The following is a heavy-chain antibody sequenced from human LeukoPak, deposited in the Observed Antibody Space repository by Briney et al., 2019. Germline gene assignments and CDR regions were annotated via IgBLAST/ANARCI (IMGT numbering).Heavy chain of an antibody. J-gene: IGHJ3*02. V-gene: IGHV3-9*01. CDR1: GFTFDDYA. D-gene: IGHD3-10*01. Sequence: PGGSLRLSCTASGFTFDDYAMHWVRQPPGKGLEWVSGISWNGGSIGYADSVKGRFTISRDNAKNSLYLQMSSLRVEDTAFYYCAKDSYGGSGSYYLYSFDMWGQGTVVTVSS. CDR2: ISWNGGSI. CDR3: AKDSYGGSGSYYLYSFDM.